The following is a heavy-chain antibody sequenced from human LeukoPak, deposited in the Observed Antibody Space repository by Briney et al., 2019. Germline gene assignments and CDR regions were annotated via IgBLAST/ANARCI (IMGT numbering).Heavy chain of an antibody. Sequence: PGRSLRLSCAASGFTFDDYAMHWVRQPPGKGLEWVSGISWNSDTIAYADSVKGRFTVSRDNAKNSLYLQMNSLRTDDMALYYCSKGAARRRFSYYMDVWGKGTTVTVSS. V-gene: IGHV3-9*03. CDR3: SKGAARRRFSYYMDV. CDR2: ISWNSDTI. D-gene: IGHD6-6*01. J-gene: IGHJ6*03. CDR1: GFTFDDYA.